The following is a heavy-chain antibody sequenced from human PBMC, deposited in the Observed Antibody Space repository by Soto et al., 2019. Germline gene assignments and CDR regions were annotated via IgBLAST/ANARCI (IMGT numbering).Heavy chain of an antibody. Sequence: SVKVSCKASGYTFTSFDINWVRRAAGQGLEWMGWLNPGRGVTGYAQKFQGRLSLTASTSISTAYMELSGLTSDDTAIYYCARDLGATPWFDPWGQGTLVTVSS. CDR3: ARDLGATPWFDP. CDR2: LNPGRGVT. D-gene: IGHD1-26*01. CDR1: GYTFTSFD. J-gene: IGHJ5*02. V-gene: IGHV1-8*01.